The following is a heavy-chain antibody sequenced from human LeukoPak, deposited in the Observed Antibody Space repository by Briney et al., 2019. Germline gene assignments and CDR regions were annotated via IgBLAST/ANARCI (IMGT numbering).Heavy chain of an antibody. Sequence: SETLPLTCTVSGGSISSYYWSWIRQPPGKGLEWIGYIYYSGSTNYNPSLKSRVTISVDTSKNQFSLKLSSVTAADTAVYYCARDYYDSSGSHYFDYWGQGTLVTVSS. J-gene: IGHJ4*02. CDR3: ARDYYDSSGSHYFDY. D-gene: IGHD3-22*01. V-gene: IGHV4-59*01. CDR2: IYYSGST. CDR1: GGSISSYY.